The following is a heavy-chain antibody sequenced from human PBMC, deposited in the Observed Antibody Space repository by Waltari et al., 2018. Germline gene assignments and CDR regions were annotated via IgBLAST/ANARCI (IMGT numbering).Heavy chain of an antibody. V-gene: IGHV3-21*01. CDR2: ISSSSSYI. CDR1: AFTFRRHI. D-gene: IGHD3-22*01. J-gene: IGHJ5*02. CDR3: ARDPDYEISAGWFDP. Sequence: EVQLVESGGGLVKPGGSLRLSCAASAFTFRRHIMHWVRQAPGKGREWVSSISSSSSYIYYADSVKGRFTISRDNAKNSLYLQMNSLRAEDTAVYYCARDPDYEISAGWFDPWGQGTLVTVSS.